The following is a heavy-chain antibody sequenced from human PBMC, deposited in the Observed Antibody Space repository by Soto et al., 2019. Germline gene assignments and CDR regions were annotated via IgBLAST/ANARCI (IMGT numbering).Heavy chain of an antibody. CDR3: ARAGGLGAVAVDY. CDR1: GGSISSGGYS. V-gene: IGHV4-30-2*01. CDR2: IYHSGST. D-gene: IGHD6-19*01. J-gene: IGHJ4*02. Sequence: QLQLQESGSGLVKPSQTLSLTCAVSGGSISSGGYSWSWIRQPPGQGLEWIGYIYHSGSTYYNPSLKSRVTISVDRSKNQFALKLSSVTAAATAVYYCARAGGLGAVAVDYWGQGTLVTVSS.